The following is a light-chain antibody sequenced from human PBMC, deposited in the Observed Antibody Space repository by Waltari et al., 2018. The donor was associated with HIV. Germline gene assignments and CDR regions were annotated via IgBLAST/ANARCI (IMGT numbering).Light chain of an antibody. CDR3: QQVNTAFT. CDR1: QGISTY. CDR2: AAS. Sequence: DIQLTQFPSFLSASVGDRVTITCRAGQGISTYLAWYQQKPGKAPKLLIYAASTVQSGVPSRFSGSGSGTEFTLTISSLQPEDFATYYCQQVNTAFTFGPGTKVEIK. J-gene: IGKJ3*01. V-gene: IGKV1-9*01.